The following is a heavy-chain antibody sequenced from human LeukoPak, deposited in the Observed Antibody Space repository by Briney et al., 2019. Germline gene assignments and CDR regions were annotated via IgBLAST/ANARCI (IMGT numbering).Heavy chain of an antibody. J-gene: IGHJ4*02. CDR3: ARVVGMVYAHFDY. Sequence: PSETLSLTCAVSGYSISSGYYWGWIRQPPGKGLDWIGSIYHSGSTYYNPSLKSRVTISVDTSKNQFSLKLSSVIAADTAVYYCARVVGMVYAHFDYWGQGTLVTVSS. CDR2: IYHSGST. CDR1: GYSISSGYY. D-gene: IGHD2-8*01. V-gene: IGHV4-38-2*01.